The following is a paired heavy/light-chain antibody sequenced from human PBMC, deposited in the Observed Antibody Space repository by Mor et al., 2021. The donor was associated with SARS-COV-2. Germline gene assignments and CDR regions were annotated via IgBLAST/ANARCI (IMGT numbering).Light chain of an antibody. CDR1: QSVTSN. J-gene: IGKJ2*01. Sequence: ETVMTQSPATLSLSPGERVTLSCRASQSVTSNLAWYQQKPGQAPRLLIYGASTRATGIPARFSGSGSGTEFTFTISSLQSEDFVLYYCQQYNNWPYTFGQGTKVEIK. V-gene: IGKV3-15*01. CDR3: QQYNNWPYT. CDR2: GAS.
Heavy chain of an antibody. CDR1: GGSMNNYY. D-gene: IGHD1-1*01. V-gene: IGHV4-59*08. Sequence: QVQLQESGPGLVTPSETLSLTCTVSGGSMNNYYWIWIRQPPGKELEWIGDIFYGGSTNYNPSLKSRVSISVDTSKNQFSLKLSSVTAADTAVYYCARHLPGRAYLDHWGQGSLVTVSS. CDR2: IFYGGST. J-gene: IGHJ4*02. CDR3: ARHLPGRAYLDH.